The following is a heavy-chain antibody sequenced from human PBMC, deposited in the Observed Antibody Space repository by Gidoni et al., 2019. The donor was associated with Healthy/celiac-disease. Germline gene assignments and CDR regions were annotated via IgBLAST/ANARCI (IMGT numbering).Heavy chain of an antibody. D-gene: IGHD5-12*01. CDR1: GYSFPSYW. Sequence: EVQLVQSGAEVKTPGESLKISCKGSGYSFPSYWIGWVRQMPGKGLEWMGIIYPGDSDTRYSPSFQGQVTISADKSISTAYLQWSSLKASDTAMYYCARHNSGYDSPPSYYYYYYGMDVWGQGTTVTVSS. J-gene: IGHJ6*02. CDR2: IYPGDSDT. V-gene: IGHV5-51*01. CDR3: ARHNSGYDSPPSYYYYYYGMDV.